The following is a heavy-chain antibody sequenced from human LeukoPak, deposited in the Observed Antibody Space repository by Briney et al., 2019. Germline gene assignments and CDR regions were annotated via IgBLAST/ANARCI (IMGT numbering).Heavy chain of an antibody. Sequence: GGSLRLSCAASGFTFSSSAMNWVRQAPGKGLGWVSSISGSGGTTYYADSVKGRFTVSRDNSKNTLYVQMKSLRAEDTAVYYCAKDFVVVPGNVNYFDYWGQGTLVTVSS. V-gene: IGHV3-23*01. CDR3: AKDFVVVPGNVNYFDY. J-gene: IGHJ4*02. D-gene: IGHD2-21*02. CDR2: ISGSGGTT. CDR1: GFTFSSSA.